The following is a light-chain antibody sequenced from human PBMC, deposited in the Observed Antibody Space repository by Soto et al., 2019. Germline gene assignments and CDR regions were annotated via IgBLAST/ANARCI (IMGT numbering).Light chain of an antibody. V-gene: IGLV2-14*01. CDR2: EVS. CDR3: NSYTSSSTLYV. CDR1: NSDIGIYNY. J-gene: IGLJ1*01. Sequence: QSAVTQPASVSGSPGQSITISCTGTNSDIGIYNYVSWYQQLPGRAPKLMIYEVSNRPSGVSNRFSGSKSGSTASLTISGLQTEDEADYYCNSYTSSSTLYVFGTGTKLTVL.